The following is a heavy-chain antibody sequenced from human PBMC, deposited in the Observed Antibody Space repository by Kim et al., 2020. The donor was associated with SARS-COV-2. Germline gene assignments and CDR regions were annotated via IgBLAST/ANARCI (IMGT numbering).Heavy chain of an antibody. CDR2: T. V-gene: IGHV5-51*01. J-gene: IGHJ4*02. Sequence: TRDSPSFQGQVTISADKSISTAYLQWSSLKASDTAMYYCARRYDSSGYDYWGQGTLVTVSS. CDR3: ARRYDSSGYDY. D-gene: IGHD3-22*01.